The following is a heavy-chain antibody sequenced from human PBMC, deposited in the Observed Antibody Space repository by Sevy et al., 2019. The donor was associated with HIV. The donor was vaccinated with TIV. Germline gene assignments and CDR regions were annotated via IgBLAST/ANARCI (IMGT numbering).Heavy chain of an antibody. D-gene: IGHD1-1*01. J-gene: IGHJ1*01. CDR3: ALERLSSDVAEYFQN. CDR2: ISYDGINK. CDR1: GFTFSSYS. Sequence: GGSLRLSCATSGFTFSSYSMHWVRQAPGKGLEWVATISYDGINKHYADSVKGRFTISRDNFKNSLSLQMNSLRAEDTAVYFCALERLSSDVAEYFQNCGQGTLVTVS. V-gene: IGHV3-30-3*01.